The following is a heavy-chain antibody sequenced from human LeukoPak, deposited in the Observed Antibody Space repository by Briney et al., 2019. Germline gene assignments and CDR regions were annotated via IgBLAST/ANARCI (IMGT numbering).Heavy chain of an antibody. V-gene: IGHV3-23*01. D-gene: IGHD7-27*01. Sequence: GGSLRVSCAASGFRFYSYAMSWVRQAPGKGLEWVSGIIGNGGSTHYADSVKGRFTISRDNSKNTLYLQMNSLRAEDTAVYYCARGPSPLLGGYYYYGMDVWGQGTTVTVSS. J-gene: IGHJ6*02. CDR1: GFRFYSYA. CDR3: ARGPSPLLGGYYYYGMDV. CDR2: IIGNGGST.